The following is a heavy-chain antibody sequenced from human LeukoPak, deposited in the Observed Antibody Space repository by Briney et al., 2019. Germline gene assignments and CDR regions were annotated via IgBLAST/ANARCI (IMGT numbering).Heavy chain of an antibody. D-gene: IGHD5-24*01. CDR1: GYSISSSNW. V-gene: IGHV4-28*01. CDR3: ARSRYQLERCFDL. J-gene: IGHJ2*01. CDR2: IHYSGST. Sequence: SETLSLTCAVSGYSISSSNWWGWIRQPPGKGLEWIGYIHYSGSTYYNASLKSRVTMSVDTSKNQFSLKLSSVTAVDTAVYYCARSRYQLERCFDLWGRGTLVTVSS.